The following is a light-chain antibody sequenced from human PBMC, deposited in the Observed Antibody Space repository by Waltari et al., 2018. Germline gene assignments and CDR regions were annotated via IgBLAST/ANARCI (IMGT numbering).Light chain of an antibody. V-gene: IGKV3-20*01. CDR1: QSVSSSY. J-gene: IGKJ1*01. CDR3: QQYGSSPWT. CDR2: GAS. Sequence: EIVLTQSPGPLSLSPGERATLSCRASQSVSSSYLAWYQQKPGQAPRVLIHGASNRATGIPDRFSGSGSGTDFTLTISRLGPEDFAVYYCQQYGSSPWTFGQGTKVEIK.